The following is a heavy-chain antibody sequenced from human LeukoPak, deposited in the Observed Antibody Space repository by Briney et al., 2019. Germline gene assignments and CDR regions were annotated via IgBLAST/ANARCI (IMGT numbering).Heavy chain of an antibody. CDR2: ITSGGNT. J-gene: IGHJ6*03. V-gene: IGHV3-23*01. CDR3: AKVSGYDLNYYYMDV. CDR1: GFTFSSSA. D-gene: IGHD5-12*01. Sequence: GGSLRLSCAASGFTFSSSAMSWVRQAPGKGLEWVSGITSGGNTYYADSVKGRFTISRDNSKNTLYLQMNSLRAEDTAVYYCAKVSGYDLNYYYMDVWGKGTTVTVSS.